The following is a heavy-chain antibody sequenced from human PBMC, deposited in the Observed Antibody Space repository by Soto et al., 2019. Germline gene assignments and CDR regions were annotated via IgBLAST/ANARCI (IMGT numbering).Heavy chain of an antibody. D-gene: IGHD2-2*01. CDR1: GGTFSSYA. Sequence: ASVKVSCKASGGTFSSYAISWVRQAPGQGLEWMGGIIPIFGTANYAQKFQGRVTITADESTSTAYMELSSLRSEDTAVYYCARDLSRRRPAGLGGYWGQGTLVTVSS. CDR2: IIPIFGTA. V-gene: IGHV1-69*13. J-gene: IGHJ4*02. CDR3: ARDLSRRRPAGLGGY.